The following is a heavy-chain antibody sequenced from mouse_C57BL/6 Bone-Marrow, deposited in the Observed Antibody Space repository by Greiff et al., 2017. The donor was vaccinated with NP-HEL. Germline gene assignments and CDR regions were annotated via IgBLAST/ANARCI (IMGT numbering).Heavy chain of an antibody. CDR3: ARLRITTAFDY. Sequence: QVQLQQSGPELVKPGASVKISCKASGYSFTSYYIHWVKQRPGQGLEWIGWIYPGRGNTKYNEKFKGKATLTADTSSSTAYMQLSSLTSEDSAVYYCARLRITTAFDYWGQGTTLTVSA. CDR1: GYSFTSYY. V-gene: IGHV1-66*01. J-gene: IGHJ2*01. CDR2: IYPGRGNT. D-gene: IGHD1-2*01.